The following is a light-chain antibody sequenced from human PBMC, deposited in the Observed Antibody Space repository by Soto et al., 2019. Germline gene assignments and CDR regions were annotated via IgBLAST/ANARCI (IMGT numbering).Light chain of an antibody. Sequence: QSVLTQPPSASGTPGQRVTISCSGSSSSIGTNTVNWYQQLPGTAPKLLIYSNNERPSGVPDRFSGSKSGTSASLAISGLQSEDEADYYCAAWDDSLNGHWVFGGGTKVTVL. J-gene: IGLJ3*02. CDR3: AAWDDSLNGHWV. CDR2: SNN. V-gene: IGLV1-44*01. CDR1: SSSIGTNT.